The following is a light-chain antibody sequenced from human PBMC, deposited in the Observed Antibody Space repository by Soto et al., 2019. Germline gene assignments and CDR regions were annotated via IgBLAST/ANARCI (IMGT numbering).Light chain of an antibody. CDR2: EVT. Sequence: QSALSQPASVSGSPGQSVTISFTGTSSDIGSYNLVSWYHHRPGQAPKLVIYEVTRRPSVDSNRFSGSKSGNTASLTIAGLQADDEGDYYCCSYAGGRTFVVFGGGTKLTVL. CDR3: CSYAGGRTFVV. J-gene: IGLJ3*02. V-gene: IGLV2-23*02. CDR1: SSDIGSYNL.